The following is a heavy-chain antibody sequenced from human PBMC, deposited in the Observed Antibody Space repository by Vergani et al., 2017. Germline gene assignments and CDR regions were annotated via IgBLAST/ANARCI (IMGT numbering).Heavy chain of an antibody. CDR1: GGSFSGYY. CDR2: INPSGST. J-gene: IGHJ3*02. V-gene: IGHV4-34*01. Sequence: QVQLQQWGAGLLKPSETLSLTCAVYGGSFSGYYWSWIRQPPGKGLEWIGEINPSGSTNYNPSLKSRVTISVDTSKNQFSLKLSSVTAADTAVYYCARLSIGGDYVDAFDIWGQGTMVTVSS. D-gene: IGHD4-17*01. CDR3: ARLSIGGDYVDAFDI.